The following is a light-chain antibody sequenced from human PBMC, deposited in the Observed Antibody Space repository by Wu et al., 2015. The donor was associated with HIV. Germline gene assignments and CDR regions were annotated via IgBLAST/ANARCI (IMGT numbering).Light chain of an antibody. J-gene: IGKJ2*01. Sequence: EIVMTQSPVTLSVSPGERATLSCRASQSISRNLAWYQQKPGQAPRLLIYTASTRATGIPARFSDSGSGTEFTLTITSVQSEDFAIYYCQQYNNWPYTFGQGTKLEIK. CDR2: TAS. V-gene: IGKV3-15*01. CDR1: QSISRN. CDR3: QQYNNWPYT.